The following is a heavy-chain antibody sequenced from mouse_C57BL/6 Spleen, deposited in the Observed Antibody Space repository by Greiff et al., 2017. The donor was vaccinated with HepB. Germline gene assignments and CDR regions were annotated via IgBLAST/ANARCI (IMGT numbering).Heavy chain of an antibody. V-gene: IGHV1-18*01. CDR2: INPNNGGT. D-gene: IGHD1-1*01. CDR3: ARPYGSTGVYAMDY. J-gene: IGHJ4*01. Sequence: EVKLMESGPELVKPGASVKIPCKASGYTFTDYNMDWVKQSHGKSLEWIGDINPNNGGTIYNQKFKGKATLTVDKSASTAYMELRSLTSEDTAVYYCARPYGSTGVYAMDYWGQGTSVTVSS. CDR1: GYTFTDYN.